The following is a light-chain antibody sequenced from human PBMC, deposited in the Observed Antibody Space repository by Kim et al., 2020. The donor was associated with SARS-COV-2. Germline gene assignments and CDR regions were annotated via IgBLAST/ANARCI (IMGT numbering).Light chain of an antibody. J-gene: IGLJ3*02. Sequence: QSALTQPASVSGSPGQSITISCTGTSSDVGGYNYVSLYQQHAGKAPKLMIYEVSNRPSGVSNLYSGSKAGNTASLTIFGLQAEDEADYSCSSYTSSSYWVFGGGTKLTVL. CDR2: EVS. CDR1: SSDVGGYNY. CDR3: SSYTSSSYWV. V-gene: IGLV2-14*01.